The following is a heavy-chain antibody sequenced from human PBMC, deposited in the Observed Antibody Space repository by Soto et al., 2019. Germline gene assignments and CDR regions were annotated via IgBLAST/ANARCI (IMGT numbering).Heavy chain of an antibody. D-gene: IGHD2-21*01. CDR3: AKERVRGYYYYYGMDV. V-gene: IGHV3-30*18. Sequence: QVQLVESGGGVVQPGRSLRLSCAASGFTFSSYGMHWVRQAPGKGLEWVAVISYDGSNKYYAGSVKGRFTISRDNSKNTLYLQMNSLRAEDTAVYYCAKERVRGYYYYYGMDVWGQGTTVTVSS. J-gene: IGHJ6*02. CDR1: GFTFSSYG. CDR2: ISYDGSNK.